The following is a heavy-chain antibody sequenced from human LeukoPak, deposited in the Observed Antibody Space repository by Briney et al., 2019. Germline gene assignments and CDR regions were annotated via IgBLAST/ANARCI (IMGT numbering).Heavy chain of an antibody. CDR1: GASTNSDY. J-gene: IGHJ4*02. V-gene: IGHV4-59*01. Sequence: PSETLSLTCTVSGASTNSDYWSWIRQTPGRGLEWIAYVHFSGTTNCNPSLRSRVTISLDTSKNQFSLNLRSVTAADTAVYYCARTLPHGNNDCWGQGTLVTVSS. CDR3: ARTLPHGNNDC. D-gene: IGHD5-24*01. CDR2: VHFSGTT.